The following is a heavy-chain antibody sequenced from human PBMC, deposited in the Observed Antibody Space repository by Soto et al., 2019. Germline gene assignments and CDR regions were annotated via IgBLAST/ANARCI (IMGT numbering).Heavy chain of an antibody. D-gene: IGHD3-16*02. Sequence: GGSLRLSCAASGFTFSSYAMHWVRQAPGKGLEWVAVISYDGRNKYYADYVKGRFTISRDNAKNTLYLQMNSLRAEDTAVYYCAREGDTFGGVIYYFDYWGQGTLVTVSS. J-gene: IGHJ4*02. CDR3: AREGDTFGGVIYYFDY. CDR1: GFTFSSYA. V-gene: IGHV3-30*04. CDR2: ISYDGRNK.